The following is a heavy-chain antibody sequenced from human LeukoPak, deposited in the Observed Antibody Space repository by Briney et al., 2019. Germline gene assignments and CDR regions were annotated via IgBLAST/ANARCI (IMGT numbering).Heavy chain of an antibody. CDR2: ISYDGSSK. V-gene: IGHV3-30*04. D-gene: IGHD5-18*01. CDR1: GFTFSTYA. Sequence: GGSLRLSCAASGFTFSTYAMHWVRQAPGKGLEWVAVISYDGSSKYYADSVKGRFTVSRDNSKNTLYLQMNSLRAEDTAVYYCARARSSYGYGDAFDIWGQGTMVTVSS. CDR3: ARARSSYGYGDAFDI. J-gene: IGHJ3*02.